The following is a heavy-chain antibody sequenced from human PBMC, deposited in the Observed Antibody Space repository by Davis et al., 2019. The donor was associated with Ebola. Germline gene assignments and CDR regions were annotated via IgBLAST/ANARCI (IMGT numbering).Heavy chain of an antibody. Sequence: PGGSLRLSCAASGFTFSSYAMSWVRQAPGKGLEWVSDISGSGGSTYYADSVKGRFTISRDNFKNTLYLQMNSLRAEDTAVYYCAKDHGYCSGGSCYTPDAFDIWGQGTMVTVSS. CDR3: AKDHGYCSGGSCYTPDAFDI. V-gene: IGHV3-23*01. D-gene: IGHD2-15*01. CDR1: GFTFSSYA. CDR2: ISGSGGST. J-gene: IGHJ3*02.